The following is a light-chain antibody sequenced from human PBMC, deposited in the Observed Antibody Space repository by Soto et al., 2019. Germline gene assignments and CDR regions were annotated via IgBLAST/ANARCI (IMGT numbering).Light chain of an antibody. V-gene: IGLV2-23*02. Sequence: QSALTQPASVSGSPGQPITISCTGTSSDVGIYNLVSWYQHFPGKAPKLMIYEVNKRPSGVSNRFSGSKSGSTASLTISGLQADDEADYYFCSYTRSGSFLFGTGTKVTVL. J-gene: IGLJ1*01. CDR1: SSDVGIYNL. CDR2: EVN. CDR3: CSYTRSGSFL.